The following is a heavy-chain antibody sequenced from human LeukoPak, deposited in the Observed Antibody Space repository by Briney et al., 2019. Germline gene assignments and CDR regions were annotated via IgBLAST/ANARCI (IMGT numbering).Heavy chain of an antibody. CDR3: ARWFGDPMGGWFDP. D-gene: IGHD3-10*01. Sequence: GGSLRLSCAASGFTVSSNYMSWVRQAPGKGLEWVSVIYSGGSTYYADSVKGRLTISRDNSKNTLYLQMNSLRAEDTAVYYCARWFGDPMGGWFDPWGQGTLVTVSS. V-gene: IGHV3-53*01. J-gene: IGHJ5*02. CDR1: GFTVSSNY. CDR2: IYSGGST.